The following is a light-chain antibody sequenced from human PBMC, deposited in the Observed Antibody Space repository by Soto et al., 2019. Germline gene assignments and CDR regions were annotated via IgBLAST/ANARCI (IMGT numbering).Light chain of an antibody. CDR3: QKYNSARWT. CDR2: AAS. Sequence: DIQMTQSPSSLSASVGDRVTITCRASQGISNYLAWYQQKPGKVPKLLIYAASTLQSGVPSRFSGSGSGTDFTLTISSLQPEDVASYYCQKYNSARWTFGQGINVDIK. J-gene: IGKJ1*01. V-gene: IGKV1-27*01. CDR1: QGISNY.